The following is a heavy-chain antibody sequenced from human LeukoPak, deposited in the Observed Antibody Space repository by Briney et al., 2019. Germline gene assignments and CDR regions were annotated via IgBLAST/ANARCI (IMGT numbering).Heavy chain of an antibody. CDR3: AKYSLLVPAGSLENWFDP. Sequence: GGSLRLSCAASGFTFSSYAMSWVRQAPGKGLEWVSAISGSGGSTYYADSVKGRFTISRDNSKNTLYLQMNSLRAEDTAVYYCAKYSLLVPAGSLENWFDPWGQGTLVTVSS. CDR1: GFTFSSYA. CDR2: ISGSGGST. V-gene: IGHV3-23*01. J-gene: IGHJ5*02. D-gene: IGHD2-2*01.